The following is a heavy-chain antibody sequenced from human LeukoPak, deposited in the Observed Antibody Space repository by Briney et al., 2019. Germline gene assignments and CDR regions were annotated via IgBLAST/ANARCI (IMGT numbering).Heavy chain of an antibody. CDR2: MNPNSGNR. J-gene: IGHJ6*03. Sequence: ASVKVSCKASGYTFNSYVINWVRQATGQGLEWMGWMNPNSGNRGYAQKFQGRVSMTRNNSINTAYMELSSLTSEDTAVYYCGRAGSSGTYYYHMDVWGKGTTVTVSS. CDR3: GRAGSSGTYYYHMDV. D-gene: IGHD3-10*01. CDR1: GYTFNSYV. V-gene: IGHV1-8*01.